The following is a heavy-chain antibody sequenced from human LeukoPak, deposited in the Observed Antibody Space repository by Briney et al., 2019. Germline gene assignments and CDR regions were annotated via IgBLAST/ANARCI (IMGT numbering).Heavy chain of an antibody. CDR1: GYTFTSYY. CDR3: ATGALGAFDI. V-gene: IGHV1-46*01. J-gene: IGHJ3*02. Sequence: ASVKVSCKASGYTFTSYYLHWVRQAPGQGLEWMGIINPSAGSTSYAQKFQGRVTMTEDTSTDTAYMELSSLRSEDTAVYYCATGALGAFDIWGQGTMVTVSS. CDR2: INPSAGST. D-gene: IGHD1-26*01.